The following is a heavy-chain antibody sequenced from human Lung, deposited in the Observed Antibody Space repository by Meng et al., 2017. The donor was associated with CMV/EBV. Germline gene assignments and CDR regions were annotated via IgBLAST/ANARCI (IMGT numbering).Heavy chain of an antibody. CDR2: INHSGCT. CDR3: ARAQSTVTTGRNFQY. V-gene: IGHV4-34*01. D-gene: IGHD4-17*01. CDR1: GGSFSGYY. Sequence: SXTXSLXCAVYGGSFSGYYWSWIRQPPGKGLEWIGEINHSGCTNYNPSLKSRVTISVDTSKNQFSLKLSSVTAADTAVYYCARAQSTVTTGRNFQYWGQGNXVTVSS. J-gene: IGHJ1*01.